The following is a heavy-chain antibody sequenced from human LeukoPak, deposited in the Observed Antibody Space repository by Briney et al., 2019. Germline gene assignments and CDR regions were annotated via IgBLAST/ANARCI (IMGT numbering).Heavy chain of an antibody. CDR1: GFTFSSYE. J-gene: IGHJ4*02. D-gene: IGHD5-18*01. CDR3: AKVITAFDY. Sequence: PGGSLRLSCAASGFTFSSYEMNWVRQAPGKGLEWVSYISSSGSTKYYADSVKGRFTISRDNAKNTLYLQMNSRRAEDTAVYYCAKVITAFDYWGQGTLVTVSS. V-gene: IGHV3-48*03. CDR2: ISSSGSTK.